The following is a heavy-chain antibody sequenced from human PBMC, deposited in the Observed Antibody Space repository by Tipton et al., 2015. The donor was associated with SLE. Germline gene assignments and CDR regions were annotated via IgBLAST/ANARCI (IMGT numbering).Heavy chain of an antibody. CDR2: ISGSGDNT. V-gene: IGHV3-23*01. CDR1: GFTFSYHA. CDR3: AKVGFYGGNSEDYYYYMDV. Sequence: GSLRLSCAASGFTFSYHAMTWVRQAPGKGLEWVSSISGSGDNTYYADSVKGRFTISRDNSKNTLYLQMNSLRAEDTAVYYCAKVGFYGGNSEDYYYYMDVWGRGTTVTVSS. D-gene: IGHD4-23*01. J-gene: IGHJ6*03.